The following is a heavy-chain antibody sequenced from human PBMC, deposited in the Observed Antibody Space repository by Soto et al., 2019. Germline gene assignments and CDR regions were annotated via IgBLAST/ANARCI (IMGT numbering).Heavy chain of an antibody. V-gene: IGHV1-69*18. Sequence: QGKLVKLGAGVKRPGPSLPSSSKPSGATLTGNLLSWGGKAPGKGLEWMGRIIPFIGTANNAQKFQGRVTITADESTSTAYMELTSLRSEDTAVYYCARVVMTTVPASYYYGMDVWGQGTTVTVSS. J-gene: IGHJ6*02. CDR1: GATLTGNL. CDR2: IIPFIGTA. D-gene: IGHD4-4*01. CDR3: ARVVMTTVPASYYYGMDV.